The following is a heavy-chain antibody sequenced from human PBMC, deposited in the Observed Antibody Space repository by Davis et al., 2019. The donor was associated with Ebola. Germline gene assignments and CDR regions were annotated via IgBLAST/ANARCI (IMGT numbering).Heavy chain of an antibody. CDR2: IYYSGST. D-gene: IGHD3-10*01. V-gene: IGHV4-59*01. CDR3: ARRAGIHYYYGMDV. Sequence: SETLSLTCTVSGGSISSYYWSWIRQPPGKGLEWIGYIYYSGSTNYNPSLKSRVTISVDTSKNQFSLKLSSVTAADTAVYYCARRAGIHYYYGMDVWGKGTTVTVSS. J-gene: IGHJ6*04. CDR1: GGSISSYY.